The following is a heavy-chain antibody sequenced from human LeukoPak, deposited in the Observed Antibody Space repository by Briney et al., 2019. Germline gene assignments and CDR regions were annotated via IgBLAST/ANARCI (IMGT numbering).Heavy chain of an antibody. Sequence: PGGSLRLSCAASGFTFSSYAMSWVRQAPGKGLEWVSAISGSGGSTYYADSVKGRFTISRDSSKNTLYLQMNSLRAEDTAVYYCAKDFLPYYYDSSGSFDYWGQGTLVTVSS. CDR2: ISGSGGST. V-gene: IGHV3-23*01. D-gene: IGHD3-22*01. J-gene: IGHJ4*02. CDR3: AKDFLPYYYDSSGSFDY. CDR1: GFTFSSYA.